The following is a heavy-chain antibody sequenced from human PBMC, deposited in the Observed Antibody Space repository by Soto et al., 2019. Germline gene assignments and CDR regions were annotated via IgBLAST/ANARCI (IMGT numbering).Heavy chain of an antibody. Sequence: QVQLVQSGAEVKKPGASVKVSCKASGYTFTSYGISCVRQAPGQGLEWMGWISVYNGNTNYAQKIQGRVTMTTDTSTSTAYMELRSLRSDDTAVYYCARDSSGYSSGWAFDYWGQGTLFTVTS. CDR3: ARDSSGYSSGWAFDY. V-gene: IGHV1-18*04. CDR1: GYTFTSYG. J-gene: IGHJ4*02. D-gene: IGHD6-19*01. CDR2: ISVYNGNT.